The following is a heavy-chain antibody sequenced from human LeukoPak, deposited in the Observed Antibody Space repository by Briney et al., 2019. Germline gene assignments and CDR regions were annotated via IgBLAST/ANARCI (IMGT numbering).Heavy chain of an antibody. CDR1: GFTFNKCA. Sequence: GGSLRLSCAASGFTFNKCAMTWVRQAPGKGLEWVSTISADGGSTYHAGSVKGRFTISRDSSKNTLYLQVNSLRAEDTALYYCAKGFCSGGSCPLDYWGQGTLVTVSS. CDR2: ISADGGST. CDR3: AKGFCSGGSCPLDY. D-gene: IGHD2-15*01. V-gene: IGHV3-23*01. J-gene: IGHJ4*02.